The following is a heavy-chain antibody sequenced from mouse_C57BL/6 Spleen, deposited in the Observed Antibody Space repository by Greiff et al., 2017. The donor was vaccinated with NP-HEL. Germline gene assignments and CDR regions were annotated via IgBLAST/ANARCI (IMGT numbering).Heavy chain of an antibody. D-gene: IGHD1-1*01. CDR1: GYTFTSYW. CDR3: ASRFVTTV. CDR2: INPSSGYT. J-gene: IGHJ2*01. Sequence: QVHVKQSGAELAKPGASVKLSCKASGYTFTSYWMHWVKQRPGQGLEWIGYINPSSGYTKYNQKFKDKATLTADKSSSTAYMQLSSLTYEDSAVYYCASRFVTTVWGQGTTLTVSS. V-gene: IGHV1-7*01.